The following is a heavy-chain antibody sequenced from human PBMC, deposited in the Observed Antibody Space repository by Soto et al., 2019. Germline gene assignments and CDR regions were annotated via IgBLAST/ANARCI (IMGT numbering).Heavy chain of an antibody. V-gene: IGHV4-34*01. CDR2: INHSGST. CDR1: GGSFSGYY. J-gene: IGHJ4*02. CDR3: ARGFHDYGDQGGY. D-gene: IGHD4-17*01. Sequence: QVQLQQWGAGLLKPSETLSLTCAVYGGSFSGYYWSWIRQPPGKGLEWIGEINHSGSTNYNPSLKSRVTISVDTSKNQFSLKLSSVTAADTAVYYCARGFHDYGDQGGYWGQGTLVTVSS.